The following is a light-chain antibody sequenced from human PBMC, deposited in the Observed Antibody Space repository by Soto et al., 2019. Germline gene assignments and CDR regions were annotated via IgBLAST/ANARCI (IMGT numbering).Light chain of an antibody. CDR1: QSVSSN. Sequence: EIVMTQSPATLSVSPGERATLSCRASQSVSSNLAWYQQKPGQASRLLIYHASTRATGIPARFSGSGSGTEFTLTISSLQSEDFAVYYCQQYNKWPLTFGGGTNMEIK. J-gene: IGKJ4*01. CDR2: HAS. CDR3: QQYNKWPLT. V-gene: IGKV3-15*01.